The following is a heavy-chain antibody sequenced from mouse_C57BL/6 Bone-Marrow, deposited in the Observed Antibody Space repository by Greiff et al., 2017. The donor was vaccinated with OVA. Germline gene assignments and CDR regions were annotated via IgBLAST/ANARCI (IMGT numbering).Heavy chain of an antibody. CDR3: ARPGWDYYAMDY. V-gene: IGHV1-75*01. J-gene: IGHJ4*01. Sequence: QVQLKQSGPELVKPGASVKISCKASGYTFTDYYINWVKQRPGQGLEWIGWIFPGSGSTYYNEKFKGKATLTVDKSSRTAYMLLSSLTSEDSAVYFCARPGWDYYAMDYWGQGTSVTVSS. CDR1: GYTFTDYY. D-gene: IGHD3-2*02. CDR2: IFPGSGST.